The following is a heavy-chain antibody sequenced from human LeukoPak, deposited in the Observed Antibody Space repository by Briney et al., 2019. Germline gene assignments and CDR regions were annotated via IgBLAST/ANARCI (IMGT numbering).Heavy chain of an antibody. V-gene: IGHV1-46*01. CDR2: INPSGGST. Sequence: ASVKVSCKASGYTFTSYYMHWVRQAPGQGLEWMGIINPSGGSTSYAQKFQGRVTMTRDTSTSTVYMELSSLRSEDTAVYYCLTAQGPWAVIYWGQGTLVTVSS. CDR3: LTAQGPWAVIY. J-gene: IGHJ4*02. CDR1: GYTFTSYY. D-gene: IGHD3-10*01.